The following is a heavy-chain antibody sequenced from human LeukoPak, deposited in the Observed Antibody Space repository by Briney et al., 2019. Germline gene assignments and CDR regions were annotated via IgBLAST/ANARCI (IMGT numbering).Heavy chain of an antibody. J-gene: IGHJ4*02. CDR1: GFTFSSYA. CDR3: AKIAAANCGGDCYSGAYYFDY. D-gene: IGHD2-21*02. V-gene: IGHV3-23*01. CDR2: ISGSGGST. Sequence: GGSLRLSCAASGFTFSSYAMSWVRQGPGKGLEWVSAISGSGGSTYYADSVKGRFTISRDNSKNTLYLQMNSLRAEDTAVYYCAKIAAANCGGDCYSGAYYFDYWGQGTLVTVSS.